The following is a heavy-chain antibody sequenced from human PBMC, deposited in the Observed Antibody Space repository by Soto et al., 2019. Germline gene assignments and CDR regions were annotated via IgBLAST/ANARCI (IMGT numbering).Heavy chain of an antibody. J-gene: IGHJ4*02. CDR3: ARVPLRYSSSHNFDS. V-gene: IGHV4-61*01. CDR2: IYNNETF. D-gene: IGHD6-19*01. CDR1: GASVSSGSFY. Sequence: PSETLSLPCSVSGASVSSGSFYWIWIRQPPGKGLEWIGFIYNNETFNYNPSLKSRVTLSVDTSKHQFSLKLSSVTAADTAVYYCARVPLRYSSSHNFDSWGQGALVTVSS.